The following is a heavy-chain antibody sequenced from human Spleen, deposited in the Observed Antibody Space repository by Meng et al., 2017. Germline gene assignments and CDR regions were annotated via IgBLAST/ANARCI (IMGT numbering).Heavy chain of an antibody. J-gene: IGHJ4*02. D-gene: IGHD1-26*01. V-gene: IGHV3-48*03. CDR2: ISSSGSTI. CDR3: AREKTVGATPLDY. Sequence: GESLKISCAASGFIFSNYEMNWVRQAPGKGLEWVSYISSSGSTILYADSVRGRFTISRDNAMKSLYLQMNSLRAEDTAVYYCAREKTVGATPLDYWGQGTLVTVSS. CDR1: GFIFSNYE.